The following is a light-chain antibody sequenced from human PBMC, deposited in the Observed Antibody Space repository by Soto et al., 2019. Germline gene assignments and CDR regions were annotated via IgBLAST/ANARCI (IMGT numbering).Light chain of an antibody. CDR2: ATS. Sequence: EIVMTQSPATLSVSRGERVSLPCRASRSVDTDLAWYQQKPGQAPRLLVFATSARATGVPDRFRGSRSGTDFTPSISGLQPRHSSTSYCPLWYNGPPLAFGHGTKVDIK. V-gene: IGKV3-15*01. CDR3: PLWYNGPPLA. J-gene: IGKJ1*01. CDR1: RSVDTD.